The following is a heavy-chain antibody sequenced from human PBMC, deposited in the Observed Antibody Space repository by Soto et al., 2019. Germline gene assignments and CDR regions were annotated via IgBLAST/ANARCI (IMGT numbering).Heavy chain of an antibody. Sequence: GGSLRLSCAASGFTFRVYSMHWVRQSPGKGLEWVAVMWYDGTNKYYGESVKGRFTISRDNSENTLYLQMNSLRVGDTAVYYCARDDTFGNKGGSFDIWGHGTLVTVSS. J-gene: IGHJ3*02. CDR3: ARDDTFGNKGGSFDI. CDR2: MWYDGTNK. V-gene: IGHV3-33*01. D-gene: IGHD3-10*01. CDR1: GFTFRVYS.